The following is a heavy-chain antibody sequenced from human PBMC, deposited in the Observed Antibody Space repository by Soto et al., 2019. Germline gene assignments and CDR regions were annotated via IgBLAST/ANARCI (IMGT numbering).Heavy chain of an antibody. J-gene: IGHJ4*02. CDR3: ARQIYDSDTGPNFQYYFDS. V-gene: IGHV5-10-1*01. D-gene: IGHD3-22*01. CDR1: GYSFAGYW. CDR2: IDPSDSQT. Sequence: GESLKISCKGSGYSFAGYWITWVRQKPGKGLDWMGRIDPSDSQTYYSPSFRGHVTISVTKSITTVFLQWSSLRAPDTAMYYCARQIYDSDTGPNFQYYFDSWGQGTPVTVSS.